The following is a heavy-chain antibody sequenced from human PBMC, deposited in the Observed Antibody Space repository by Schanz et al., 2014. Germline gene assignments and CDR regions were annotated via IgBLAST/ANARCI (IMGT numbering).Heavy chain of an antibody. J-gene: IGHJ5*02. CDR1: GVSISSTNW. CDR2: IIHDGRT. CDR3: ARVKQGCSDTSCVLDP. V-gene: IGHV4-4*02. D-gene: IGHD2-2*01. Sequence: QVQLQESGPGLVKPSGTLSLTCAVSGVSISSTNWWHWVRQSPGKGLEWLGEIIHDGRTTYNPSLGSRVTISLDKSENQFSLELPSVTAADTALYFCARVKQGCSDTSCVLDPWGQGTLVTVSS.